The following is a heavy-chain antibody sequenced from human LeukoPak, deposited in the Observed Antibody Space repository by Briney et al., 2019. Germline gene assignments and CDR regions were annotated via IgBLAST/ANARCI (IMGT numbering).Heavy chain of an antibody. V-gene: IGHV3-30*02. Sequence: GGSLRLSCAASGFTFSSYGMHWVRQAPGKGLEWVAFIRYDGSNKYYADSVKGRFTISRDNSKNTLYLQMNSLRAEDTAVYYCARANYGDYYFDYWGQGTLVTVSS. CDR1: GFTFSSYG. D-gene: IGHD4-17*01. J-gene: IGHJ4*02. CDR3: ARANYGDYYFDY. CDR2: IRYDGSNK.